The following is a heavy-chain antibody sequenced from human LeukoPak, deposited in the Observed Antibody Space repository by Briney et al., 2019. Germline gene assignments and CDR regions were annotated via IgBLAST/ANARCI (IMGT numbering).Heavy chain of an antibody. CDR2: ISSSSSYT. D-gene: IGHD6-13*01. J-gene: IGHJ5*02. CDR1: GFTFSDFY. Sequence: TGGSLRLSCAASGFTFSDFYMSWIRQAPGKGLEWVSYISSSSSYTSYADSEKGRFTISRDNAKNSLYLQMNSLRAEDTAVYYCARDFAAAALDPWGQGTLVTVSS. V-gene: IGHV3-11*06. CDR3: ARDFAAAALDP.